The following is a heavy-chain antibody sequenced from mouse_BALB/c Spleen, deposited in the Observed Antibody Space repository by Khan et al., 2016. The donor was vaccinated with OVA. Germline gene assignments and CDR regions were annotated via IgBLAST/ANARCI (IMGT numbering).Heavy chain of an antibody. V-gene: IGHV14-3*02. D-gene: IGHD2-1*01. Sequence: VQLKESGAELVKPGASVKLSCTASGFNIKDTYIHWVQQRPEQGLEWIGRIDPANGHTKYDPTFLGKATITAETASNTANLQLSSLTSEDTAVYYCARRRGNYEAYDMDYWGQGTSVTVSS. J-gene: IGHJ4*01. CDR2: IDPANGHT. CDR1: GFNIKDTY. CDR3: ARRRGNYEAYDMDY.